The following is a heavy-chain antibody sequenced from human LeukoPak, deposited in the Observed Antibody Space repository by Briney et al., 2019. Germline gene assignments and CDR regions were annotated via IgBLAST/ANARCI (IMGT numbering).Heavy chain of an antibody. V-gene: IGHV4-61*02. CDR1: GGSISSGSYY. J-gene: IGHJ4*02. CDR3: ARADRITGTDFDY. D-gene: IGHD1-20*01. Sequence: SETLSLTCTVSGGSISSGSYYWSWIRQPAGKGLEWFGRIYTSGSTNYNPSLKSRVTISVDTSKNQFSLKLSSVTAADTAVYYCARADRITGTDFDYWGQGTLVTVSS. CDR2: IYTSGST.